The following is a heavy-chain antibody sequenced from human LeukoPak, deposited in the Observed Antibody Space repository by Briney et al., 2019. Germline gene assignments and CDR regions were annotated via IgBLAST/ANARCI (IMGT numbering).Heavy chain of an antibody. CDR3: ARSGYSGYEVKYYFDY. CDR2: IYTSGST. J-gene: IGHJ4*02. V-gene: IGHV4-61*02. D-gene: IGHD5-12*01. CDR1: GGSISSGSYY. Sequence: SQTLSLTCTVSGGSISSGSYYWSWIRQPAGKGLEWIGRIYTSGSTNYNPSLKSRVTISVDTSKNQFSLKLSSVTAADTAVYYCARSGYSGYEVKYYFDYWGQGTLVTVSS.